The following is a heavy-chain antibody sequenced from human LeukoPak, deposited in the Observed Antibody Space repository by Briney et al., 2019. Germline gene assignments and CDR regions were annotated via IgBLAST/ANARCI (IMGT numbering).Heavy chain of an antibody. CDR3: AKDFFVFYSLGTKFYHDY. Sequence: GGSLRLYCAASGFTFSSYAMSWVRQAPGKGLEWVSAISGSGGSTYYADSVKGRFTISRDNSKNTLYLQMNSLRAEDTAVYYCAKDFFVFYSLGTKFYHDYWGQGTLVTVSS. D-gene: IGHD3-16*01. CDR2: ISGSGGST. CDR1: GFTFSSYA. J-gene: IGHJ4*02. V-gene: IGHV3-23*01.